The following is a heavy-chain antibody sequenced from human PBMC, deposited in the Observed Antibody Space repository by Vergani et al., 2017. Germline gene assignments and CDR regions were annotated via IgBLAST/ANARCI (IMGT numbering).Heavy chain of an antibody. D-gene: IGHD2-15*01. CDR1: GYTFTSYY. CDR2: INPSGGST. CDR3: ERDIVVVVAATDHNWFDP. V-gene: IGHV1-46*01. J-gene: IGHJ5*02. Sequence: QVQLVQSGAEVKKPGASVKVSCKASGYTFTSYYMHWVRQAPGQGLEWMGIINPSGGSTSYAQKFQGRVTMTRDTSTSTVYMELSSLRSEDTAVYYCERDIVVVVAATDHNWFDPWGQGTLVTVSS.